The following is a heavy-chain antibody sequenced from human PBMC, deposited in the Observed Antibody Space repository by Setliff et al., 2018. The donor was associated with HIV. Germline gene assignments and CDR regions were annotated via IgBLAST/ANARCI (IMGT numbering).Heavy chain of an antibody. D-gene: IGHD1-26*01. Sequence: PSETLSLTCSVSGVSMTNNYWTWIRQSPGKGLEWIGYVHYSGNTRYNPSLKSRVTISVDTSKNQFYLRLSSVTAADTAVYYCARLGAPKGGYWGQGTLVTVSS. CDR2: VHYSGNT. CDR3: ARLGAPKGGY. CDR1: GVSMTNNY. J-gene: IGHJ4*02. V-gene: IGHV4-59*08.